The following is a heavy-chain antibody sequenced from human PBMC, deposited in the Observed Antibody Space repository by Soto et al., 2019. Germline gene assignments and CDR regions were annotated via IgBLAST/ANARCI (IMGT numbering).Heavy chain of an antibody. V-gene: IGHV4-34*01. J-gene: IGHJ6*02. CDR3: ARGIPARGMDV. CDR1: GGSFSGYY. D-gene: IGHD2-21*01. CDR2: INHSGST. Sequence: SETLSLTCAVYGGSFSGYYWSWIRQPPGKGLEWIGEINHSGSTNYNPSLKSRVTISVDTYKNQFSLKLSSVTAADTAVYYCARGIPARGMDVWGQGTTVTVS.